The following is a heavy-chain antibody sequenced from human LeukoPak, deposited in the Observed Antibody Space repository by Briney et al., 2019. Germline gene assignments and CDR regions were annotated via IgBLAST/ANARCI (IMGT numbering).Heavy chain of an antibody. D-gene: IGHD6-19*01. Sequence: SQTLSLTCTVSGGSISSGDYYWSWIRQPPGKGLEWIGYIYYSGSTYYNPSLKSRVTISVDRSKNQFSLKLSSVTAADTAVYYCARVVIAVASGGWFDPWGQGTLVTVSS. CDR3: ARVVIAVASGGWFDP. J-gene: IGHJ5*02. V-gene: IGHV4-30-4*08. CDR2: IYYSGST. CDR1: GGSISSGDYY.